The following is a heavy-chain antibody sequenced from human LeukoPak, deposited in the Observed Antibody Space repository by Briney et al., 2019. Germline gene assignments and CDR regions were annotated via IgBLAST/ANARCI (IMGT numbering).Heavy chain of an antibody. CDR3: ARLSGSSSSPTDY. Sequence: GASVKVSCKSSGYTFTVYNMHWVRQAPGQGLGWMGIIYLGDTDTRYSPPFQGQVTVSADKSISTAYLQWSSLKASDTAMYYCARLSGSSSSPTDYWGQGTLVTVSS. D-gene: IGHD6-6*01. V-gene: IGHV5-51*01. CDR2: IYLGDTDT. CDR1: GYTFTVYN. J-gene: IGHJ4*02.